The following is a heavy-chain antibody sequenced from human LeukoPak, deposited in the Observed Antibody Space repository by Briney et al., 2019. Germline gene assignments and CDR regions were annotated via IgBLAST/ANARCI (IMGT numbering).Heavy chain of an antibody. J-gene: IGHJ6*03. D-gene: IGHD1-7*01. CDR1: GFTFSSYA. V-gene: IGHV3-64*01. CDR3: ARDPGTTVYYYYMDV. CDR2: ISSNGGST. Sequence: GGSLRLSCAASGFTFSSYAMHWVRQAPGKGLEYVSAISSNGGSTYYANSVKGRFTISRDNSKNTLYLQMGSLRAEDMAVYYCARDPGTTVYYYYMDVWGKGTTVTVSS.